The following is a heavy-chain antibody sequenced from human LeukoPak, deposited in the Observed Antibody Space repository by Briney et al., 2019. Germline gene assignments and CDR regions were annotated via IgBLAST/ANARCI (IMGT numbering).Heavy chain of an antibody. D-gene: IGHD4-17*01. CDR3: ARSDITVTQFDY. CDR2: INWNGGST. J-gene: IGHJ4*02. Sequence: GGSLRLSCAACGFTFNDCGMSWVRHARGKGLEWVSGINWNGGSTGYADSVKGRFTISRDNAKNSLYMQMNSLRAEDTALYHCARSDITVTQFDYWGQGTLVTVSS. V-gene: IGHV3-20*01. CDR1: GFTFNDCG.